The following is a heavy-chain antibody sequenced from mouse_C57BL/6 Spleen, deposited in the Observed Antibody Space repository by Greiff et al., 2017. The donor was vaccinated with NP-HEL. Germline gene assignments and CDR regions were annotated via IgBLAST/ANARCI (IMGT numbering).Heavy chain of an antibody. CDR1: GYTFTSYW. D-gene: IGHD1-1*01. CDR3: ARFYGSSGFAD. J-gene: IGHJ3*01. CDR2: IDPSDSYT. V-gene: IGHV1-69*01. Sequence: VQLQQPGAELVMPGASVKLSCKASGYTFTSYWMHWVKQRPGQGLEWIGEIDPSDSYTNYNQKFKGKSTLTVDKSSSTAYMQLSSLTSEDSAVYYCARFYGSSGFADWGQGTLVTVSA.